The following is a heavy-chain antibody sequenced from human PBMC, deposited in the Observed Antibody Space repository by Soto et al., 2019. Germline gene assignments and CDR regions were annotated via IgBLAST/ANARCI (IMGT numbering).Heavy chain of an antibody. CDR3: ARGSTLTTSYYYYYGMDV. CDR1: GYTFTSYY. V-gene: IGHV1-46*01. D-gene: IGHD4-4*01. CDR2: INPSGGST. Sequence: ASVKVSCKASGYTFTSYYMHWVRQAPGQGLEWMGIINPSGGSTSYAQKFQGRVTMTRDTSTSTVYMELSSLRSQDTAVYYCARGSTLTTSYYYYYGMDVWGQGTTVTVSS. J-gene: IGHJ6*02.